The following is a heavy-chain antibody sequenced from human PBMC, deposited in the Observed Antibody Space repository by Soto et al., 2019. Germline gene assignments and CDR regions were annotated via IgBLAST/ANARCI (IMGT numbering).Heavy chain of an antibody. CDR3: AKDEREKVYSSLPL. CDR2: ISYDGSNK. D-gene: IGHD6-6*01. J-gene: IGHJ4*02. CDR1: VFTFSSYG. V-gene: IGHV3-30*18. Sequence: QVQLVESGGGVIQPGMSRRLSCAASVFTFSSYGMHWVRQAPGKGLECVAVISYDGSNKYYAESVKVRFTISRDNSKNTLYLQINSLRAEDTAVYYCAKDEREKVYSSLPLWGQGTLVTVSS.